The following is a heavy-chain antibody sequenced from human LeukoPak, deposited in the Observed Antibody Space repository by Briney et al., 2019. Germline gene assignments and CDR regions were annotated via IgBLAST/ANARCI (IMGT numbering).Heavy chain of an antibody. CDR3: ATVGLTTVTTNGPDY. Sequence: ASVKVSCKVSGYTLTELSTHWVRQAPGKGLEWMGGFDPEDGETIYAQKFQGRVTMTEDTSTDTAYMELSSLRSEDTAVYYCATVGLTTVTTNGPDYWGQGTLVTVSS. CDR1: GYTLTELS. V-gene: IGHV1-24*01. CDR2: FDPEDGET. D-gene: IGHD4-17*01. J-gene: IGHJ4*02.